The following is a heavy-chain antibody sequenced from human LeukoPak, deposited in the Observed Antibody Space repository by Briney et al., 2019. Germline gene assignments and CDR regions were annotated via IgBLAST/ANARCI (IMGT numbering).Heavy chain of an antibody. CDR2: INPNSGGT. CDR3: ARATSGYYDYFDY. J-gene: IGHJ4*02. CDR1: GYTFTGYY. V-gene: IGHV1-2*02. Sequence: GASVKVSCKASGYTFTGYYMHWVRQAPGQGLEWMGWINPNSGGTNYTQKFQGRVTMTRDTSISTAYMELSRLRSDDTAVYYCARATSGYYDYFDYWGQGTLVTVSS. D-gene: IGHD3-22*01.